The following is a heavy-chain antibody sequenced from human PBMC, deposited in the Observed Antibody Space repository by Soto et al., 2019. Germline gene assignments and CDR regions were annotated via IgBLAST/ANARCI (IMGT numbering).Heavy chain of an antibody. Sequence: QVQLVQSGAEVKKPGSSVKVSCKASGGTFSSYTISWVRQAPGQGLEWMGRIIPILGIANYAQKFQGRVTITAEKATSTAYMELSSLRSEDTAVYYCARDTGEGFDYWGQGTLVTVSS. D-gene: IGHD3-10*01. J-gene: IGHJ4*02. CDR3: ARDTGEGFDY. CDR1: GGTFSSYT. V-gene: IGHV1-69*08. CDR2: IIPILGIA.